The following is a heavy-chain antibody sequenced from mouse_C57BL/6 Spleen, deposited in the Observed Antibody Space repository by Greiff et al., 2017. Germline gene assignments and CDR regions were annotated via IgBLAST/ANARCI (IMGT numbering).Heavy chain of an antibody. J-gene: IGHJ2*01. Sequence: EVQLQESGPGLVKPSPSLSLTCSVTGYSITSGYYWNWIRQFPGNKLEWMGYISYDGSNNYNPSLKNRISITRDTSKNQFFLKLNSVTTEDTATYYCAREAPVDYFDYWGQGTTLTVSA. CDR2: ISYDGSN. CDR3: AREAPVDYFDY. CDR1: GYSITSGYY. V-gene: IGHV3-6*01.